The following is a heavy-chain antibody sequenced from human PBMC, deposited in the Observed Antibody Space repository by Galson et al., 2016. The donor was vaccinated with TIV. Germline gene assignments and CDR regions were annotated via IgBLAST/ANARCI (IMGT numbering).Heavy chain of an antibody. CDR2: IYYTGST. CDR3: ARRTHYDSSGYSDAFDV. J-gene: IGHJ3*01. V-gene: IGHV4-39*01. Sequence: TLSLTCTVSGGSISSDIYYWAWIRQPPGKGLEWIATIYYTGSTYYNPSLRSRVSISMDTPKNQFSLKLTSVTAADAAVYYCARRTHYDSSGYSDAFDVWGQGTMVPVSS. D-gene: IGHD3-22*01. CDR1: GGSISSDIYY.